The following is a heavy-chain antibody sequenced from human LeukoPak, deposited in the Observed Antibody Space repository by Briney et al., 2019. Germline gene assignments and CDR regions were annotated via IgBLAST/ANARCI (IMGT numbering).Heavy chain of an antibody. J-gene: IGHJ4*02. CDR1: GGSIRNYF. CDR2: IYTSGST. Sequence: NTSETLSLTCSVSGGSIRNYFWSWIRQPAGKGLEWIGRIYTSGSTDYNPSLRSRVTMSVDTSRNQFSLRLTSVTAADTAVYYCARESKSYDGSGFYHDYWGQGTLVAVSS. CDR3: ARESKSYDGSGFYHDY. D-gene: IGHD3-22*01. V-gene: IGHV4-4*07.